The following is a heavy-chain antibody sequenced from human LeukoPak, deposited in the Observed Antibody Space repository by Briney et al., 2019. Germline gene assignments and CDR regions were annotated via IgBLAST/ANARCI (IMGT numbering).Heavy chain of an antibody. D-gene: IGHD4-17*01. V-gene: IGHV4-34*01. CDR2: INHSGST. CDR3: ARLLQAGGYDYGDPNWFDP. Sequence: PSETLSLTCAVYGGSFSGYYWSWIRQPPGKGLEWIGEINHSGSTNYNPSLKSRVTISVDTSKNQFSLKLSSVTAADTAVYYCARLLQAGGYDYGDPNWFDPWGQGTLVTVSS. CDR1: GGSFSGYY. J-gene: IGHJ5*02.